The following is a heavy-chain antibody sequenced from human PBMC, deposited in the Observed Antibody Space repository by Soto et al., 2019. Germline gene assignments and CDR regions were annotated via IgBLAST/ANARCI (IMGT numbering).Heavy chain of an antibody. CDR3: ARDKITGLFDY. V-gene: IGHV4-34*01. CDR1: GGSFSGHY. CDR2: INHSGST. D-gene: IGHD2-8*02. Sequence: TSETLSLTCAVYGGSFSGHYWTWIRQPPGTGLEWIGEINHSGSTNYNPSLKSRVTISVDTSKNQFSLKLTSVTAADTAVYYCARDKITGLFDYWGQGTLVT. J-gene: IGHJ4*02.